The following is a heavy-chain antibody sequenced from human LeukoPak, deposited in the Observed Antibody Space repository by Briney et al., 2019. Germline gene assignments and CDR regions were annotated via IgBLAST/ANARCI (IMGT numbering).Heavy chain of an antibody. CDR3: ASERGYSYDAFDY. CDR2: IYSGGST. V-gene: IGHV3-66*01. CDR1: GFTVSSNY. D-gene: IGHD5-18*01. J-gene: IGHJ4*02. Sequence: GGSLRLSCAASGFTVSSNYMSWVRQAPGKGLEWVSVIYSGGSTYYADSVKGRFTISRDNSKNTLYLQMNSLRAEDTAVYYCASERGYSYDAFDYWGQGTLVTVSS.